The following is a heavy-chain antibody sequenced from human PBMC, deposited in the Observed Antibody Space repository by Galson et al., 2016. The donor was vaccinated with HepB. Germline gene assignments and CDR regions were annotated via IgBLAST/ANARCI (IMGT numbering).Heavy chain of an antibody. CDR1: GHMSTTYY. J-gene: IGHJ4*02. V-gene: IGHV1-46*01. CDR2: TNPSESRT. Sequence: SVKVSCKASGHMSTTYYINWVRQAPGQGLEWMGITNPSESRTRYAQNFQGRLTMTKDTSTTTVYMELSSLRSEDTALYYCAKTDLWSGPHYFDSWGQGTQVTLSS. D-gene: IGHD3-3*01. CDR3: AKTDLWSGPHYFDS.